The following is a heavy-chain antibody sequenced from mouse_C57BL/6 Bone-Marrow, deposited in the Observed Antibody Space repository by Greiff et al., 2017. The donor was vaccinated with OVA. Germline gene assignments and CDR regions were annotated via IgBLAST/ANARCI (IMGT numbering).Heavy chain of an antibody. Sequence: QVQLQQSGAELVKPGASVKISCKASGYAFSSYWMNWVKQRPGKGLEWIGQIYPGDGDTNYNGKFKGKATLTADKSSSTAYMQLSSLTSEDSAVYFCARNYGSSQYYFDYWGQGTTLTVSS. CDR2: IYPGDGDT. CDR1: GYAFSSYW. D-gene: IGHD1-1*01. CDR3: ARNYGSSQYYFDY. J-gene: IGHJ2*01. V-gene: IGHV1-80*01.